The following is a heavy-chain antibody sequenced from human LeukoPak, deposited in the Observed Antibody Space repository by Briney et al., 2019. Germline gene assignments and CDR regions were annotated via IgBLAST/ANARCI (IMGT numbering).Heavy chain of an antibody. Sequence: PSETLSLTCTVSGGSISSYYWSWIRQPAGKGLEWIGRIYNSGSTNYNPSLKGRVTVSVATSKNQFSLHLSSVTAADTAVYYCARSAFLVTAPGLYYFDYWGQGTLVAVSS. CDR2: IYNSGST. CDR3: ARSAFLVTAPGLYYFDY. J-gene: IGHJ4*02. CDR1: GGSISSYY. D-gene: IGHD6-13*01. V-gene: IGHV4-4*07.